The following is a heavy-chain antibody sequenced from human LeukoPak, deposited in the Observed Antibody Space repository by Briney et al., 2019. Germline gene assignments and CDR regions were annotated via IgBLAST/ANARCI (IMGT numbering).Heavy chain of an antibody. V-gene: IGHV4-59*01. J-gene: IGHJ3*02. Sequence: SETLSLTCTVSRGSISPNYWTWIRQPPGKGLEWIGYIYYIGSTNYNPSLKCRVTISLDTSRNQFSLRLSSVTAADTAVYYCARLLDYDSSGYPDTFDIWGQGTMVTVSS. CDR2: IYYIGST. CDR3: ARLLDYDSSGYPDTFDI. D-gene: IGHD3-22*01. CDR1: RGSISPNY.